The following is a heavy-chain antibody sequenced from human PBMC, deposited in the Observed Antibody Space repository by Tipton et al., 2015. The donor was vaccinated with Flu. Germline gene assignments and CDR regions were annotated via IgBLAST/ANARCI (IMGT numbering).Heavy chain of an antibody. CDR3: ARDPDYYDSGGSHRKAFDI. CDR2: IYYSGST. D-gene: IGHD3-22*01. Sequence: LRLSCIVSGGSISSGAYYWSWIRHHPGKGLEWIGYIYYSGSTYYNPSLKSRVTISVDTSKNQFSLKLSSVTAADTAVYYCARDPDYYDSGGSHRKAFDIWGQGTMVTVSS. J-gene: IGHJ3*02. V-gene: IGHV4-31*03. CDR1: GGSISSGAYY.